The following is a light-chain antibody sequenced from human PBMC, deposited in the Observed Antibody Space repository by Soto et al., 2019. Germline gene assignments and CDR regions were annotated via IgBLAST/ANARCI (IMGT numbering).Light chain of an antibody. J-gene: IGLJ1*01. CDR1: SSDVGGYNY. CDR2: EVS. CDR3: SSYTSSSTNV. V-gene: IGLV2-14*01. Sequence: QTVVTQPASVSGSPGQSITISCTGTSSDVGGYNYVSWYQQHPGKAPKLMIYEVSNRPSGVSSRFSGSRSGNTASLTVSGLQAEDEADYYCSSYTSSSTNVFGTGTKLTVL.